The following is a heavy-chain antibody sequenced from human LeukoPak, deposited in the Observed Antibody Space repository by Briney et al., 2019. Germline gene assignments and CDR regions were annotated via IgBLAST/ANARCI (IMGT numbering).Heavy chain of an antibody. D-gene: IGHD2-2*01. CDR2: INPDSGGT. V-gene: IGHV1-2*02. J-gene: IGHJ4*02. CDR1: GYTFTSYY. CDR3: ARFGVVVPAAMDGGPFDY. Sequence: ASVKVSCKASGYTFTSYYMHWVRQAPGQGLEWMGWINPDSGGTNYAQKFQGRVTMTRDTSISTAYMELSRLRSDDTAVYYCARFGVVVPAAMDGGPFDYWGQGTLVTVSS.